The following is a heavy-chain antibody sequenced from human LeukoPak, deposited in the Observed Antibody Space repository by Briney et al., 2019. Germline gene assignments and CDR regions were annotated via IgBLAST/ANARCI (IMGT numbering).Heavy chain of an antibody. J-gene: IGHJ6*03. V-gene: IGHV1-2*02. CDR1: GYTFTSYD. CDR2: INPNSGGT. CDR3: ARDLRYCSSTSCPYYYYYYYMDV. D-gene: IGHD2-2*01. Sequence: ASVKVSCKASGYTFTSYDINWVRQATGQGLEWMGWINPNSGGTNYAQKFQGRVTMTRDTSISTAYMELSRLRSDDTAVYYCARDLRYCSSTSCPYYYYYYYMDVWGKGTTVTVSS.